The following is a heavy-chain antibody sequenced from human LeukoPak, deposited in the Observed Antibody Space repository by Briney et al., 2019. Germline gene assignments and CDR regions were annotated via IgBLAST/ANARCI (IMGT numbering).Heavy chain of an antibody. CDR3: AKNWMTAVVTPVLDY. Sequence: GGLRLSCAASGFTFSSYGMSWVRQAPGKGLEWVSAISGSGGSTYYADSVKGRFTISRDKPKNTLYLQMNSLRAEDTAVYYCAKNWMTAVVTPVLDYWGQGTLVTVSS. V-gene: IGHV3-23*01. CDR2: ISGSGGST. CDR1: GFTFSSYG. D-gene: IGHD4-23*01. J-gene: IGHJ4*02.